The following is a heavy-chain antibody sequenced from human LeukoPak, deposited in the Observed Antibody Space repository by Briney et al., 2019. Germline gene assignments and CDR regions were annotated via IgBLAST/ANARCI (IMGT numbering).Heavy chain of an antibody. CDR2: IYHSGST. CDR3: ARETDCSSTSCYTNAFDI. Sequence: SETLSLTCAVSGYSISSGYYWGWIRQPPGKGLEWIGSIYHSGSTYYNPSLKSRVTISVDTSKNQFSLKLSSVTAADTAVYYCARETDCSSTSCYTNAFDIWGQGTMVTVSS. CDR1: GYSISSGYY. D-gene: IGHD2-2*02. V-gene: IGHV4-38-2*02. J-gene: IGHJ3*02.